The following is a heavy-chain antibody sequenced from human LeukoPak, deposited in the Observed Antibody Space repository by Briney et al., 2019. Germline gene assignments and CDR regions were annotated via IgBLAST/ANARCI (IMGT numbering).Heavy chain of an antibody. D-gene: IGHD3-22*01. CDR3: GGGAIVVE. J-gene: IGHJ4*02. Sequence: GGSLRLSCAASGFTFSNYWMHWVRQAPGKGLVWVSRINSNGSVTTYADSVKGRLTLYRDNPTNTLSHQMTSLRAEDTATYYWGGGAIVVEWGQGTLVTVSS. CDR2: INSNGSVT. CDR1: GFTFSNYW. V-gene: IGHV3-74*01.